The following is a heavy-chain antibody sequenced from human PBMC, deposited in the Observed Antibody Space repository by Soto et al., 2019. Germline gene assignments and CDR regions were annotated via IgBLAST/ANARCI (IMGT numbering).Heavy chain of an antibody. V-gene: IGHV1-45*02. CDR2: ITPFSGDV. CDR3: AGGGAGSGPFTWELPDH. Sequence: QMQLVQSGAEVKKTGSSVTVSCKALGNTFTYRYLHWVRQAPGQALVWMGWITPFSGDVHYAQKFQERVTITRDRSINTAYMQMSSLRSEDTAMYFCAGGGAGSGPFTWELPDHWGQGTLVNVSS. J-gene: IGHJ4*02. D-gene: IGHD1-26*01. CDR1: GNTFTYRY.